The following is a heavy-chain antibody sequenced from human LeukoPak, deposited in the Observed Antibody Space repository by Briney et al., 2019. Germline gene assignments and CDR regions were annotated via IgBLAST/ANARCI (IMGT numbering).Heavy chain of an antibody. CDR3: ASLRLPTYYDILTGYYNGFDP. D-gene: IGHD3-9*01. CDR1: GYTFTSYD. Sequence: ASVKVSCKASGYTFTSYDINWVRPATGQGLGWMGWMNPNSGNTGYAQKFQGRVTMTRNTSISTAYMELSSLRSEDTAVYYCASLRLPTYYDILTGYYNGFDPWGQGTLVTVSS. V-gene: IGHV1-8*01. CDR2: MNPNSGNT. J-gene: IGHJ5*02.